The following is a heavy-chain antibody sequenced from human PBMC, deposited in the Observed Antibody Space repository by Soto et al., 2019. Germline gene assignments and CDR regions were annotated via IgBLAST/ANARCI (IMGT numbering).Heavy chain of an antibody. V-gene: IGHV3-53*01. J-gene: IGHJ4*02. CDR1: GFTVSRNY. D-gene: IGHD2-21*02. Sequence: EVQLVESGGGLIQPGGSLRLSCAASGFTVSRNYMTWVRRAPGKGLEWVSVIYGGGNTYYADSVKGRFTISRDNSKNTLHLQMNSLRAEDTAVYYCASSEKGGTDCCPLDYWGQGALVTVSS. CDR3: ASSEKGGTDCCPLDY. CDR2: IYGGGNT.